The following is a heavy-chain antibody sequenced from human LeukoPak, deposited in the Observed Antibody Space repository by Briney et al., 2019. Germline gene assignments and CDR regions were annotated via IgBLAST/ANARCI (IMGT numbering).Heavy chain of an antibody. Sequence: SETLSLTCTVSGGSISSYYWSWIRQAPGKGLEWIGYIYYSGSTNYNPSLKSRVTISVDTSKNQFSLKLSSVTAADTAVYYCARVSSKPPHIWFDPWGQGTLVTVSS. CDR3: ARVSSKPPHIWFDP. J-gene: IGHJ5*02. CDR1: GGSISSYY. CDR2: IYYSGST. D-gene: IGHD4-11*01. V-gene: IGHV4-59*01.